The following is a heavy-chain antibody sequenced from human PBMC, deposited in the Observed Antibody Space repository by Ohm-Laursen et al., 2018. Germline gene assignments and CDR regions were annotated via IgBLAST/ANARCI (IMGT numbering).Heavy chain of an antibody. CDR3: AKDVRPYSSSWFGWFDP. J-gene: IGHJ5*02. D-gene: IGHD6-13*01. CDR1: GFTLSDYW. CDR2: ISWNSGSI. V-gene: IGHV3-9*01. Sequence: SLRLSCSASGFTLSDYWMHWVRQAPGKGLEWVSGISWNSGSIGYADSVKGRFTISRDNAKNSLYLQMNSLRAEDTALYYCAKDVRPYSSSWFGWFDPWGQGTLVTVSS.